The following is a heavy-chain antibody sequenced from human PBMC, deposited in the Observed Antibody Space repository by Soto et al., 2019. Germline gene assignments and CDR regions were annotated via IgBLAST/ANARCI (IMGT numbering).Heavy chain of an antibody. D-gene: IGHD3-3*01. J-gene: IGHJ3*02. V-gene: IGHV1-46*01. CDR2: INPSGGST. Sequence: QALLVQSGAEVKKPGASVKISCETSGYTFTSYIVQWVRQAPGQGPEWVGLINPSGGSTSYAEKFQGRVTVTRDTSTRTVYMDLSSLTSEDTAVYYCGRVRTRDYWSGYSPVDIWGQGTMVTVSS. CDR1: GYTFTSYI. CDR3: GRVRTRDYWSGYSPVDI.